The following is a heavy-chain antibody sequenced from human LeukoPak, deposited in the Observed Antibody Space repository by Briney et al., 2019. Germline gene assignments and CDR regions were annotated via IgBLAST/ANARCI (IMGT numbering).Heavy chain of an antibody. CDR1: GYTFTRTW. D-gene: IGHD3-9*01. Sequence: GESLKISCQGSGYTFTRTWIVWVRQMPGKGLEWMGIIHLRDSLTYYSPSWQGQVIISDDKSISTAYLQWNSLTASDSGIYYCASARDGNFYWDYWAQGTLVTVAS. CDR2: IHLRDSLT. CDR3: ASARDGNFYWDY. V-gene: IGHV5-51*01. J-gene: IGHJ4*02.